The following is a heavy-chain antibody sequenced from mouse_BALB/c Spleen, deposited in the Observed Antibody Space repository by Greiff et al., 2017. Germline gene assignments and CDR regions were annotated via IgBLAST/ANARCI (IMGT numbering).Heavy chain of an antibody. CDR3: ARDITGKGAMDY. D-gene: IGHD1-3*01. CDR1: GFTFTDYY. V-gene: IGHV7-3*02. Sequence: EVQLVESGGGLVQPGGSLRLSCATSGFTFTDYYMSWVRQPPGKALEWLGFIRNKANGYTTEYSASVKGRFTISRDNSQSILYLQMNTLRAEDSATYYCARDITGKGAMDYWGQGTSVTVSS. CDR2: IRNKANGYTT. J-gene: IGHJ4*01.